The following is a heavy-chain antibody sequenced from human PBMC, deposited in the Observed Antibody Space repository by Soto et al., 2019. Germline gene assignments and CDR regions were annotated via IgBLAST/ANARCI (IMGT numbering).Heavy chain of an antibody. D-gene: IGHD6-6*01. V-gene: IGHV3-30*18. Sequence: QVQLVESGGGVVQPGRSLRLSCVVSGFTFSNYGMHWVRQAPGKGLEWVAVISYDGSNKYYADSVNGRFTISRDNSKNTLDLQMNSLRVEDTAVYYCAKDLVAWSNYYYYGMDVWGQGTTVTVSS. J-gene: IGHJ6*02. CDR3: AKDLVAWSNYYYYGMDV. CDR1: GFTFSNYG. CDR2: ISYDGSNK.